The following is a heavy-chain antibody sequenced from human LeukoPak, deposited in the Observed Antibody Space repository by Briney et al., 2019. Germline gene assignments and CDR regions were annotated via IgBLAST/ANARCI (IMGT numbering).Heavy chain of an antibody. D-gene: IGHD5-18*01. Sequence: SWVRQAPGKGLEWIGYIYYSGSTYYNPSLKSRVTISVDTSKNQFSLKLSSVTAADTAVYYCARVGTAIAEYFDYWGQGTLVTVSS. J-gene: IGHJ4*02. CDR3: ARVGTAIAEYFDY. V-gene: IGHV4-30-4*08. CDR2: IYYSGST.